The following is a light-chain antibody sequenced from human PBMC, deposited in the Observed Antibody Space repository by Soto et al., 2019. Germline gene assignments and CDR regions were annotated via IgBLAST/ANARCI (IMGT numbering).Light chain of an antibody. CDR3: QQSYSRPIT. CDR2: AAS. CDR1: QSISIY. Sequence: DIQMTQSPSSLSASVGDRVTITCRASQSISIYLNWYQLKPGKAPKFLIYAASSLQTGVPSRFSGSGSGTDFTLTINSLRPEDFATYYCQQSYSRPITFGQGTRLEIK. V-gene: IGKV1-39*01. J-gene: IGKJ5*01.